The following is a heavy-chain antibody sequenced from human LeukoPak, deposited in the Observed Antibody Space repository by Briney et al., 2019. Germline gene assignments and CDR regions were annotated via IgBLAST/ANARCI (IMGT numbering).Heavy chain of an antibody. Sequence: SETLSLTCTVSGVSITSSYWTWIRQPPGKGLEWIGYIHYSGSTNYNPSLKSRVTISVDTSKKQFSLKLRSVTAADTAVYYCARDSGSNGFDIWGQGTMVTVSS. CDR1: GVSITSSY. CDR3: ARDSGSNGFDI. J-gene: IGHJ3*02. D-gene: IGHD3-22*01. V-gene: IGHV4-59*01. CDR2: IHYSGST.